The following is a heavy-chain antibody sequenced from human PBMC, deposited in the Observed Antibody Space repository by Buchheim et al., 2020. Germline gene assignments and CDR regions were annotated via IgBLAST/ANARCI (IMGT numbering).Heavy chain of an antibody. J-gene: IGHJ4*02. V-gene: IGHV3-30-3*01. Sequence: QVQLVESGGGVVQPGRSLRLSCAASGFAFSSYAMHWVRQAPGKGLEWVTVISYVGSNKYYADSVKGRFTISRDNPKKTLYLQMNSLRAEDTAVYYCVRYYGDYSLDYWGQGTL. CDR2: ISYVGSNK. CDR3: VRYYGDYSLDY. D-gene: IGHD4-17*01. CDR1: GFAFSSYA.